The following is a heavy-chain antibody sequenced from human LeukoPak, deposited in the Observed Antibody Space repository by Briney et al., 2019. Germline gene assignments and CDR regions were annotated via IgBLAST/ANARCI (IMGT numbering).Heavy chain of an antibody. Sequence: PGGSLRLSCAASGFTFSSYAMTWVRQAPGKGLEWVSAISGSGGSTYYAASVKGRFSISRDSSKNTLYLQMDGLRAEDTAVYYCAKAPPDSYYYYYGMDVWGQGTTVTVSS. CDR1: GFTFSSYA. CDR2: ISGSGGST. D-gene: IGHD5-18*01. J-gene: IGHJ6*02. V-gene: IGHV3-23*01. CDR3: AKAPPDSYYYYYGMDV.